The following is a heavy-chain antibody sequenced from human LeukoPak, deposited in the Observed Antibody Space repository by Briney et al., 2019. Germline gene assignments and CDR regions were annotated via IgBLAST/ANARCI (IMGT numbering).Heavy chain of an antibody. Sequence: ESSATLSLTCTVSGGSISTGSYYWGWIRQPPGKGLEWIGSTYYTGSTYYNPSLKSRVTISVDTSKNQFSLKLSSVTAADTAVYYCARHSRSYYGSGSYYFDYWGQGTLVTVSS. CDR3: ARHSRSYYGSGSYYFDY. CDR2: TYYTGST. V-gene: IGHV4-39*01. J-gene: IGHJ4*02. CDR1: GGSISTGSYY. D-gene: IGHD3-10*01.